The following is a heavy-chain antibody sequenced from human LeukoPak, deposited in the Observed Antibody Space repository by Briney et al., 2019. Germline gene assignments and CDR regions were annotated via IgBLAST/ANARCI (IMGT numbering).Heavy chain of an antibody. CDR2: IRSKANSYAK. V-gene: IGHV3-73*01. D-gene: IGHD3-22*01. CDR3: TRVAPYYYDSSGSGDY. CDR1: GFTFSGSA. Sequence: GGSLRLSCAASGFTFSGSAMHWVRQASGKGLEWVGRIRSKANSYAKAYAASVKGRFTISRDDSKNTAYLQMNSLKTEDTAVYYCTRVAPYYYDSSGSGDYWGQGTLVTVSS. J-gene: IGHJ4*02.